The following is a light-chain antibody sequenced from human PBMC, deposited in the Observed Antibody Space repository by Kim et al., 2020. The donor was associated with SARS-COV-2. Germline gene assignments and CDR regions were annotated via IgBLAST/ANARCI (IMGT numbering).Light chain of an antibody. CDR3: QSADSSGTYYV. CDR1: ALPKQY. CDR2: KDS. Sequence: PGQTARITCSGDALPKQYAYWYQQKPGQAPVVVIYKDSERPSGIPERISGSSSGTTVTLTISGVQAEDEADYYCQSADSSGTYYVFGTGTKVTVL. J-gene: IGLJ1*01. V-gene: IGLV3-25*03.